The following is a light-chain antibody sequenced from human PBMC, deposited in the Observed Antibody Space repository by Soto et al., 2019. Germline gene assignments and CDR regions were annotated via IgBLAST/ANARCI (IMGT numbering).Light chain of an antibody. CDR2: RNN. CDR3: AAWDDILSGHEV. J-gene: IGLJ2*01. CDR1: SSNIGSNY. V-gene: IGLV1-47*01. Sequence: QSVLTQPPSASGTPGQRVTISCSGSSSNIGSNYVYWYQQLPGTAPKLLIYRNNQRPSGVPDRFSGSKSGTSASLAISGLRSEDEADYYCAAWDDILSGHEVFGGGTELTVL.